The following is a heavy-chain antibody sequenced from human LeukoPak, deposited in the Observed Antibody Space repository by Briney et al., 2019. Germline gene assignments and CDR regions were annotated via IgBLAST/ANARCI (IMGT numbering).Heavy chain of an antibody. CDR1: GGTFSSYA. Sequence: ASVKVSCKASGGTFSSYAISWVRQAPGQGLEWMGGIITIFGTANYAQKFQGRVTIAADKSTSTAYMELSSLRSEDTAVYYCARGGADFDWLLSDYWGQGTLVTVSS. CDR3: ARGGADFDWLLSDY. CDR2: IITIFGTA. D-gene: IGHD3-9*01. V-gene: IGHV1-69*06. J-gene: IGHJ4*02.